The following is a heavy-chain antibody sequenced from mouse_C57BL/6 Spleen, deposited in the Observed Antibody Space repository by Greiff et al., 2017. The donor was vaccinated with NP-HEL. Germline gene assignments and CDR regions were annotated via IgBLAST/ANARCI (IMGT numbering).Heavy chain of an antibody. CDR1: GYTFTDYE. V-gene: IGHV1-15*01. Sequence: VQLQQSGAELVRPGASVTLSCKASGYTFTDYEMHWVKQTPVHGLEWIGAIDPETGGTAYNQKFKGKAILTADKSSSTAYMELRSLTSEDSAVYYCTRLAIYYGNSRGYFDVWGTGTTVTVSS. D-gene: IGHD2-1*01. CDR2: IDPETGGT. CDR3: TRLAIYYGNSRGYFDV. J-gene: IGHJ1*03.